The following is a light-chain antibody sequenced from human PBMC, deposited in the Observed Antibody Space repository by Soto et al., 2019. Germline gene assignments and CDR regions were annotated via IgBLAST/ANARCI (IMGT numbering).Light chain of an antibody. V-gene: IGKV1-5*03. Sequence: DIQMTQSPSTLSASVGDRVTNTCRASQSISSWLAWYQQKPGKAPKLLIYKASSLESGVRSRFSGSGSGTEFTLSISSLQPDDFATYYCQQYNSYPFTFGGGTKVEIK. CDR3: QQYNSYPFT. CDR1: QSISSW. J-gene: IGKJ4*01. CDR2: KAS.